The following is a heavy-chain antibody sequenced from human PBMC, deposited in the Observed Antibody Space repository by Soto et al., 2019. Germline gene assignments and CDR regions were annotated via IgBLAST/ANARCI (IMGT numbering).Heavy chain of an antibody. CDR1: GFTFDDYA. Sequence: SLRLSCAASGFTFDDYAMHWVRQAPGKGLEWVSGISWNSGSIGYADSVKGRFTISRDNAKNSLYLQMNSLRAEDTALYYCAKDTYGSGSYYIHYGMDVWGQGTTVTVSS. V-gene: IGHV3-9*01. CDR3: AKDTYGSGSYYIHYGMDV. D-gene: IGHD3-10*01. CDR2: ISWNSGSI. J-gene: IGHJ6*02.